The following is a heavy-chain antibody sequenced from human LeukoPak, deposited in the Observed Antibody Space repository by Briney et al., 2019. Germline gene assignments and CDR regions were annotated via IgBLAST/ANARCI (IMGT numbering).Heavy chain of an antibody. V-gene: IGHV1-2*06. D-gene: IGHD3-22*01. J-gene: IGHJ3*02. CDR2: INPNSGGT. Sequence: GASVKVSCTASGYTFTGYYIHWVRQAPGQGLEWMGRINPNSGGTNYAQMFQGRVTMTRDTSISTAYMDLSSLRSDDTAVYYCTREDDSSGYRPFDIWGQGTMVTVSS. CDR1: GYTFTGYY. CDR3: TREDDSSGYRPFDI.